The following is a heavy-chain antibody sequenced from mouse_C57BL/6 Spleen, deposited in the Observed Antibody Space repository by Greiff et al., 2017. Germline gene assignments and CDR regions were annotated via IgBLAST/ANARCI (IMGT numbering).Heavy chain of an antibody. J-gene: IGHJ4*01. V-gene: IGHV1-80*01. Sequence: VQLQQSGAELVKPGASVKISCKASGYAFSSYWMNWVKQRPGKGLEWIGQIYPGDGDTNYNGKFKGKATLTADKSSSTAYMQLSSLTSEDSAVYFCARRRDDYGYAMDYWGQGTSVTVSS. D-gene: IGHD2-4*01. CDR3: ARRRDDYGYAMDY. CDR1: GYAFSSYW. CDR2: IYPGDGDT.